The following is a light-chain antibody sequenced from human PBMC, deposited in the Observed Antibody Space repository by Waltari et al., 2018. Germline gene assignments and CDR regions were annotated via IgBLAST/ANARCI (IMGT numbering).Light chain of an antibody. Sequence: DIQMNQSPSTLSAAVGDRVTITCRASPSISSWLAWYQQKPGKAPKLLIYKASSLESGVPSRFSGSGSGTEFTLTISSLQPDDFATYYCQQYNSYWTFGQGTKVEIK. J-gene: IGKJ1*01. CDR1: PSISSW. V-gene: IGKV1-5*03. CDR3: QQYNSYWT. CDR2: KAS.